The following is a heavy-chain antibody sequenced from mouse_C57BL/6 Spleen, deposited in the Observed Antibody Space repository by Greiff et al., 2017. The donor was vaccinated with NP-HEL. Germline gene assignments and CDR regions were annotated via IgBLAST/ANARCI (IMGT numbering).Heavy chain of an antibody. J-gene: IGHJ4*01. CDR1: GFNIKNTY. D-gene: IGHD2-5*01. V-gene: IGHV14-3*01. CDR3: ALYSNYGYYAMDY. CDR2: IDPANGNT. Sequence: VQLKESVAELVRPGASVKLSCTASGFNIKNTYMHWVKQRPEQGLEWIGRIDPANGNTKYAPKFQGKATITADTSSNTAYLQLSSLTSEDTAIYYCALYSNYGYYAMDYWGQGTSVTVSS.